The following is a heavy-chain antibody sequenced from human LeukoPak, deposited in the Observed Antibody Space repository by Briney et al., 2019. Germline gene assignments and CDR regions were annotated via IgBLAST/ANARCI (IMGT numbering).Heavy chain of an antibody. CDR3: ARDGEGGAIHY. CDR1: GGTFISYA. V-gene: IGHV3-30-3*01. Sequence: SCKASGGTFISYAMHWVRQAPGKGLEWVAVISYDGSNKYYADSVKGRFTISRDNSKNTLYLQMNSLRAEDTAVYYCARDGEGGAIHYWGQGTLVTVSS. D-gene: IGHD3-10*01. J-gene: IGHJ4*02. CDR2: ISYDGSNK.